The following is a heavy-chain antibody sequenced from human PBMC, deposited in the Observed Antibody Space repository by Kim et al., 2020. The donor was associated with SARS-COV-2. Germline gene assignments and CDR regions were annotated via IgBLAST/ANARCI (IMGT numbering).Heavy chain of an antibody. CDR2: ST. J-gene: IGHJ4*02. V-gene: IGHV4-59*01. CDR3: ARDQQWLLDY. D-gene: IGHD6-19*01. Sequence: STTYNPSLKSRVTISVDTSKNQFSLKLSSVTAADTAVYYCARDQQWLLDYWGQGTLVTVSS.